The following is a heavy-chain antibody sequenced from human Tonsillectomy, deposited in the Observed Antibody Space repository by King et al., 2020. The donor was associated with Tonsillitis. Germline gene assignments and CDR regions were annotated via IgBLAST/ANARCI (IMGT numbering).Heavy chain of an antibody. CDR2: IHWGDDK. Sequence: TLKESGPALVKPTQTLTLTCTFSGFSLSNSGLCVSWIRQPPGKALQWLAVIHWGDDKYYSASLRTRLTISKDTSKNQVVLTMTNMDPVDTATYYCARTLPYYDFWSGYYFDYWGQGSLVTVSS. J-gene: IGHJ4*02. CDR1: GFSLSNSGLC. V-gene: IGHV2-70*01. CDR3: ARTLPYYDFWSGYYFDY. D-gene: IGHD3-3*01.